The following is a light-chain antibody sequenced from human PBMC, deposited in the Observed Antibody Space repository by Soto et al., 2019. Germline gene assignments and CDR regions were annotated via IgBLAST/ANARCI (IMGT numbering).Light chain of an antibody. CDR1: QGISSY. CDR3: QQYYSYPFT. Sequence: AIRMTQSPSSFSASTGDRVTITCRASQGISSYLAWYQQKPGKAPKLLIYAAYTLQSGVPSRFSGSGSGTDFTLTISCLQSEDFATYYCQQYYSYPFTFGPGTKVDI. J-gene: IGKJ3*01. V-gene: IGKV1-8*01. CDR2: AAY.